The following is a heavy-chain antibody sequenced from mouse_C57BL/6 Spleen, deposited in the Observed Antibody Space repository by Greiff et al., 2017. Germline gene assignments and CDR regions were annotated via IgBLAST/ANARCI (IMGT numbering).Heavy chain of an antibody. CDR1: GFSFNTYA. CDR2: IRSKSNNYAT. CDR3: VRQNWGGAWFAY. V-gene: IGHV10-1*01. J-gene: IGHJ3*01. Sequence: EVQLVESGGGLVQPKGSLKLSCAASGFSFNTYAMNWVRQAPGKGLEWVARIRSKSNNYATYYADSVKDRFTISRDDSESMLYLQMNNLKTEDTAMYYCVRQNWGGAWFAYWGQGTLVTVSA. D-gene: IGHD4-1*01.